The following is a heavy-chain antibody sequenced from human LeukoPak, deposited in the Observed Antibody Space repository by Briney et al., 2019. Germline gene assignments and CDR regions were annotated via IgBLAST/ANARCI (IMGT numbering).Heavy chain of an antibody. D-gene: IGHD6-6*01. Sequence: QTGGSLRLSCAASGFTFSSYAMSWVRQAPGKGLEWISAISGSGDTTNYADSVKGRFTISRDNSKNTLFLQVNSLRAEDTAIYYCARAQTGSMYNSSPYWGQGTLVTVSS. CDR3: ARAQTGSMYNSSPY. V-gene: IGHV3-23*01. J-gene: IGHJ4*02. CDR1: GFTFSSYA. CDR2: ISGSGDTT.